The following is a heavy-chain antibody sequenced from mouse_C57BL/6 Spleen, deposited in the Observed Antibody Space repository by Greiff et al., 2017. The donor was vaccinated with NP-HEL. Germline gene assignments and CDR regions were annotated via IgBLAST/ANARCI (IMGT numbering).Heavy chain of an antibody. Sequence: VQLQQSGAELVKPGASVKLSCKASGYTFTEYTIHWVKQRSGQGLEWIGWFYPGSGSIKYNEKFKDKATLTADKSSSTAYMELSSLTSEDSAVYYCEKHAEDDYYSKTWFGYWGKGTLVTVST. CDR1: GYTFTEYT. CDR3: EKHAEDDYYSKTWFGY. V-gene: IGHV1-62-2*01. CDR2: FYPGSGSI. D-gene: IGHD2-5*01. J-gene: IGHJ3*01.